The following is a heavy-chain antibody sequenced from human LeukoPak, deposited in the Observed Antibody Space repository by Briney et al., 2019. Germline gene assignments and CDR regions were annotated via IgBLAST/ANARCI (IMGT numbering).Heavy chain of an antibody. J-gene: IGHJ3*02. CDR2: ISGSGGST. V-gene: IGHV3-23*01. D-gene: IGHD3-10*01. CDR3: AKGMGHYYGSGSYYPTIDAFDI. Sequence: GGSLRLSCAASGFTFSSYAMSWVRQAPGKGLEWVSAISGSGGSTYYADSVKGRFTISRDNSKNTLYLQMNSLRAEDTAVYYCAKGMGHYYGSGSYYPTIDAFDIWGQGTMVTVSS. CDR1: GFTFSSYA.